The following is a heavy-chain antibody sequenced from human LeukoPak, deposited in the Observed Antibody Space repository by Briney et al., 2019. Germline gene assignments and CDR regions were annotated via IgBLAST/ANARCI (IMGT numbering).Heavy chain of an antibody. D-gene: IGHD5-18*01. V-gene: IGHV1-2*02. CDR2: INPNSGGT. J-gene: IGHJ4*02. CDR1: GNTSTGTF. Sequence: ASVKVSCKASGNTSTGTFMNWVRQAPGKGFEWRGWINPNSGGTNYAQKFQGRVTMTRDTSISTAYMELSRLRSDDTAVYYCARGGYSYEPGGYWGQGTLVTVSS. CDR3: ARGGYSYEPGGY.